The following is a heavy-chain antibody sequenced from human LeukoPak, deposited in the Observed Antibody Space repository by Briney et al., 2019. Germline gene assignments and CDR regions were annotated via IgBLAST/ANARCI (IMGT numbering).Heavy chain of an antibody. V-gene: IGHV4-59*13. D-gene: IGHD6-13*01. Sequence: PSETLSLTCTVSGGSITNNYWAWIRQPPGKGLEWIGYTHDSGNSNYNPSLRSRVTISIDTSKNQFSLKLTSVTAADTAVYYCARDRSAAPADYWGQGTLVTVSS. CDR2: THDSGNS. CDR3: ARDRSAAPADY. CDR1: GGSITNNY. J-gene: IGHJ4*02.